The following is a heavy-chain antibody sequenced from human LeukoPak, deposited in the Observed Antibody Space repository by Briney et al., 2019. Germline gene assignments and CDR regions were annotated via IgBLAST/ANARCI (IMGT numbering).Heavy chain of an antibody. CDR1: GFTFSSYW. V-gene: IGHV3-23*01. Sequence: GGSLRLSCAASGFTFSSYWMSWVRQAPGKGLEWVSAISGSGGSTYYADSVKGRFTISRDNSKNTLCLQMNSLRAEDTAVYYCAKGGGYYDSSGYFDYWGQGTLVTVSS. CDR3: AKGGGYYDSSGYFDY. J-gene: IGHJ4*02. CDR2: ISGSGGST. D-gene: IGHD3-22*01.